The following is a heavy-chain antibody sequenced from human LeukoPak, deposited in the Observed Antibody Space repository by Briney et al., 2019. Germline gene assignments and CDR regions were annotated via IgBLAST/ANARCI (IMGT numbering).Heavy chain of an antibody. V-gene: IGHV4-59*01. CDR2: IYYSGST. CDR1: GGSISSYY. CDR3: TTGNAFDI. J-gene: IGHJ3*02. D-gene: IGHD4-17*01. Sequence: PSETLSLTCTVSGGSISSYYWSWIRQPPGKGLEWIGYIYYSGSTNYNPSLKSRVTISVDTSKSQFSLKLSYVTAADTAVYYCTTGNAFDIWGQGTMVTVSS.